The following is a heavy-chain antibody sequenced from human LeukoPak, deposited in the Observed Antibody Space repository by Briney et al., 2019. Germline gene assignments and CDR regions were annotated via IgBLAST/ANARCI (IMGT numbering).Heavy chain of an antibody. CDR3: AKGRMFGEFDY. V-gene: IGHV3-9*01. CDR2: ISWNSGSI. D-gene: IGHD3-10*02. CDR1: GFTFDDYA. J-gene: IGHJ4*02. Sequence: GGSLRLSCAASGFTFDDYAMHWVRQAPGKGLEWVSGISWNSGSIGYADSVKGRFTISRDNAKNSLYLQMNSLRAEDTALYRCAKGRMFGEFDYWGQGTLVTVSS.